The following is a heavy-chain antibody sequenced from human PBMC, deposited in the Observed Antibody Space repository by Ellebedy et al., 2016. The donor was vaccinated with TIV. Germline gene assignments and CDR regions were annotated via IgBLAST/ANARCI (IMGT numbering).Heavy chain of an antibody. D-gene: IGHD2-8*02. V-gene: IGHV3-21*05. Sequence: GESLKISXAASGFTFSSYSMNWVRQAPGKGLEWVSYISSSSSYIYYADSVKGRFTISRDNAKNSLYLQMNSLRAEDTAVYYCARGGSNWWDVNDYWGQGTLVTVSS. J-gene: IGHJ4*02. CDR3: ARGGSNWWDVNDY. CDR2: ISSSSSYI. CDR1: GFTFSSYS.